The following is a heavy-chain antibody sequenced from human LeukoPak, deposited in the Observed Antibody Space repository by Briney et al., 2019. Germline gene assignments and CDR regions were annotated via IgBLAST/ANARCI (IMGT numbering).Heavy chain of an antibody. CDR3: ARAMVRGGSEIGG. CDR2: INPNSGGT. Sequence: GASVKVSCKASGYTFTGYYMHWVRQAPGQGLEWMGWINPNSGGTNYAQKSQGRVTMTRDTSISTAYMELSRLRSDDTAVYSCARAMVRGGSEIGGWGQGTLVTVSS. CDR1: GYTFTGYY. J-gene: IGHJ4*02. V-gene: IGHV1-2*02. D-gene: IGHD3-10*01.